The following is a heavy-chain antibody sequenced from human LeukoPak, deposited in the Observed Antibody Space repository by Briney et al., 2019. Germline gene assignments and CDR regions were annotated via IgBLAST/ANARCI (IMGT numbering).Heavy chain of an antibody. V-gene: IGHV4-34*01. J-gene: IGHJ4*02. CDR3: ARGSIAAAVDY. CDR1: GGSFSGYY. CDR2: INHSGST. D-gene: IGHD6-13*01. Sequence: SETLSLTCAVYGGSFSGYYWSWIRQPPGKGLEWIGEINHSGSTNYNPSLKSRVTISVDTSKNQFSLKLSSVTAADTAVYYCARGSIAAAVDYWGQGTLVTVSS.